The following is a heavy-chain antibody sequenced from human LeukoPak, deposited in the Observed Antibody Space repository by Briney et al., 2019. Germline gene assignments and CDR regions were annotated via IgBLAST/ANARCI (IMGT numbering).Heavy chain of an antibody. V-gene: IGHV1-8*02. D-gene: IGHD2-2*01. J-gene: IGHJ4*02. Sequence: ASVKVSCKASGGTFNNYAINWMRQATGQGLEWMGWMNPNSGNTGYAQKFQGRVTMTRNTSISTAYMELSSLRSEDTAVYYCARGKGYCSSTSCYWEFDYWGQGTLVTVSS. CDR1: GGTFNNYA. CDR3: ARGKGYCSSTSCYWEFDY. CDR2: MNPNSGNT.